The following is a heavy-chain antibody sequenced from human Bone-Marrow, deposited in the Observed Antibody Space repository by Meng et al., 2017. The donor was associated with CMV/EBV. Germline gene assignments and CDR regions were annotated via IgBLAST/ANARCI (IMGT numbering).Heavy chain of an antibody. J-gene: IGHJ5*02. CDR3: ARESFPEYQNLDP. CDR1: GYTFTNYY. Sequence: ASVKVSCKASGYTFTNYYVHWVRQAPGQGLEWMGWIDPKSGGTKYAEKFQGRVTMTRDTSISTVYIVLNSLTYDDTAVYYCARESFPEYQNLDPWGQGTLITVSS. D-gene: IGHD1-14*01. CDR2: IDPKSGGT. V-gene: IGHV1-2*02.